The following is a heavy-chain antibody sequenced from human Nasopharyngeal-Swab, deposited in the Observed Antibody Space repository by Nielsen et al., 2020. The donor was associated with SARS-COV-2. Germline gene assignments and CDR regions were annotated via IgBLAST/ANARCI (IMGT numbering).Heavy chain of an antibody. CDR2: IYPGDSDT. CDR3: ARTYYYDSSGPKYFQH. CDR1: GYSFTSYW. V-gene: IGHV5-51*01. J-gene: IGHJ1*01. Sequence: GESLKISCKGSGYSFTSYWIGWVRQMPGKGLEWMGIIYPGDSDTRYSPSFQGQVTISADKSISTAYLQWSSLKASDTAMYYCARTYYYDSSGPKYFQHWGQGTLVTVSS. D-gene: IGHD3-22*01.